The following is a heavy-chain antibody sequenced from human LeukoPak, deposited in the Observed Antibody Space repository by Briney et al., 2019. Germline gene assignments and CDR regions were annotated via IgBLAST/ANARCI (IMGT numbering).Heavy chain of an antibody. V-gene: IGHV3-11*05. J-gene: IGHJ5*02. D-gene: IGHD6-13*01. CDR3: ARDLEQQLFDL. CDR1: GFTFSDYY. Sequence: GGSLRLSCAASGFTFSDYYMSWIRQAPGKGLEWVSFISSTSSYIKDADSVKGRFTISRDNAKKSLYLQMNSLRAEDTAVYYCARDLEQQLFDLWGQGTLVTVSS. CDR2: ISSTSSYI.